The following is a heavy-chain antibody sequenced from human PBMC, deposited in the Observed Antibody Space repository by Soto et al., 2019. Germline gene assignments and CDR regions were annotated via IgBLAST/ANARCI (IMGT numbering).Heavy chain of an antibody. Sequence: QVQLQESGPGLVKPSQTLSLTCTVSGGSISSGGYYWSWIRQHPGKGLEWVGYIYYSGSTYYNPSPKSRVTISVHQSKNQFSLRLSSVTAADTAVYYCAREEGGGCDPRRFAPWGQGTLVTVSS. J-gene: IGHJ5*02. CDR3: AREEGGGCDPRRFAP. CDR1: GGSISSGGYY. CDR2: IYYSGST. D-gene: IGHD3-16*01. V-gene: IGHV4-31*03.